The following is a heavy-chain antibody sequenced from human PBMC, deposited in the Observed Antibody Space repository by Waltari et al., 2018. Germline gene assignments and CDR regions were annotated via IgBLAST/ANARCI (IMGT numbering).Heavy chain of an antibody. CDR1: GGTFSSYA. CDR2: IIPSFGTA. Sequence: QVQLVQSGAEVKKPGSSVKVSFKASGGTFSSYAISWVRQAPGQGLEWMGRIIPSFGTANYAQKCQGRVTITADKTTSTAYMELSSLRSEDTAVYYCARTYSGYDHPGFDYWGQGTLVTVSS. D-gene: IGHD5-12*01. V-gene: IGHV1-69*13. CDR3: ARTYSGYDHPGFDY. J-gene: IGHJ4*02.